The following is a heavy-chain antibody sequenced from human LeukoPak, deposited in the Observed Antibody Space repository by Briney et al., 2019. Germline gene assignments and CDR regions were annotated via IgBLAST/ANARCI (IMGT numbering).Heavy chain of an antibody. J-gene: IGHJ4*02. V-gene: IGHV3-30*03. CDR3: ARDSGATVTFYYFDY. Sequence: GGSLRLSCAASGFTFSSYGMHWVRQAPGKGLEWVAVISYDGSNKYYADSVKGRFTISRDNSKNTLYLQMNSLRAEDTAVYYCARDSGATVTFYYFDYWGQGTLITVSS. D-gene: IGHD4-17*01. CDR2: ISYDGSNK. CDR1: GFTFSSYG.